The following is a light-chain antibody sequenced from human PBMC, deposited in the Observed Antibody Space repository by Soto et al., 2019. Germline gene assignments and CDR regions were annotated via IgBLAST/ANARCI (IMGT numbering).Light chain of an antibody. Sequence: EIVLTQSPGTLSLSPGERAILSCRASQSVRSNYLAWYQQKPGQAPRLLIYGASSRATGIPDRFSGTGSGTDFTLTISRLEPEDFAVYYCQQYGGSPYTFGQGTNLEIK. CDR1: QSVRSNY. V-gene: IGKV3-20*01. CDR2: GAS. J-gene: IGKJ2*01. CDR3: QQYGGSPYT.